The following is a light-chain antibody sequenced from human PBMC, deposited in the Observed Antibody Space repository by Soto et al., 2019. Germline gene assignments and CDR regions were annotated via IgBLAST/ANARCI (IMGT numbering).Light chain of an antibody. CDR1: RSIGNW. J-gene: IGKJ4*01. V-gene: IGKV1-5*01. Sequence: DIQMTQSPSTLSASVGDRVTITCRASRSIGNWLAWYQQRPGIAPKLLIFDASILQSGVPSRFSGSGSGTEFTLSISRLQTDDFATYYCQQYGSFSPITFGGGTRWIS. CDR2: DAS. CDR3: QQYGSFSPIT.